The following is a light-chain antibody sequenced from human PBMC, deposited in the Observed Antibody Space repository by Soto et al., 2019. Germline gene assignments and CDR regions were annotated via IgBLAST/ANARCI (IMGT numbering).Light chain of an antibody. J-gene: IGKJ1*01. Sequence: ENVLTQSPATLSLSPGERATLSCRASQSVSSYLAWYQQKPGQAPRLLIYGASTRATGIPARFSGSGSGTEFTLTISSLQSEDFAEYHCQQYNNWPQTFGQGTKVDIK. CDR1: QSVSSY. CDR2: GAS. CDR3: QQYNNWPQT. V-gene: IGKV3-15*01.